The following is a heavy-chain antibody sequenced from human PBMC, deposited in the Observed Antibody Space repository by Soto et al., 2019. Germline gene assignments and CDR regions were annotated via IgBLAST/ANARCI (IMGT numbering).Heavy chain of an antibody. CDR2: MNPRSGST. CDR1: GNSFSRYD. Sequence: QGLLVQSGAEVKKPGASVKVSCQASGNSFSRYDIHWVRQATGHGLEWMGWMNPRSGSTGYAQNFRGRVTMTRDSATSTAYMELTSLTYEDTAIYCCTRARGAETFDFWGQGSRVTVSS. D-gene: IGHD2-15*01. CDR3: TRARGAETFDF. J-gene: IGHJ4*02. V-gene: IGHV1-8*01.